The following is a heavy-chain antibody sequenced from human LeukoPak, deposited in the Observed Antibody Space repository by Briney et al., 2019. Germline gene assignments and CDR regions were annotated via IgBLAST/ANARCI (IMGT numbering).Heavy chain of an antibody. CDR3: ASSRDGYNYSPLRYFDY. Sequence: PGGSLRLSCAASGFTFSSYSMNWVRQAPGKGLEWVANIKQDGSEKYYVDSVKGRFTISRDNAKNSLYLQMSSLRADDTAVYYCASSRDGYNYSPLRYFDYWGQGTQVTVSS. D-gene: IGHD5-12*01. V-gene: IGHV3-7*01. J-gene: IGHJ4*02. CDR2: IKQDGSEK. CDR1: GFTFSSYS.